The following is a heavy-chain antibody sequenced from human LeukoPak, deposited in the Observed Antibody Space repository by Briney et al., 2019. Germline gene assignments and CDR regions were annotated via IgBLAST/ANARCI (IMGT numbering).Heavy chain of an antibody. J-gene: IGHJ4*02. V-gene: IGHV3-23*01. CDR2: ISGSGGST. Sequence: GGSLRLSCAASGFTFTNAWMSWVRQAPGKGLEWVSGISGSGGSTYYADSVKGRFTISRDNSKNTLYLQMNSLRAEDTAVYYCAKTYYYGSGSYAFEDWGQGTLVTVSS. CDR1: GFTFTNAW. CDR3: AKTYYYGSGSYAFED. D-gene: IGHD3-10*01.